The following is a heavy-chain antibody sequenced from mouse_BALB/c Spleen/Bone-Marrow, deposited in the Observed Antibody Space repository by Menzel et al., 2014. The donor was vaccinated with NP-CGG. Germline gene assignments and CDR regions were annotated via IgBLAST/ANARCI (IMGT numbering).Heavy chain of an antibody. CDR2: ISSGSSTV. J-gene: IGHJ2*01. D-gene: IGHD1-1*01. Sequence: DVHLVESGEGLVQPGGSRKLSCAASGFTFSSFGMHWVRQAPEKGLEWVAYISSGSSTVYYADKVMGRFTISRDNPKNTLFLQMTSLRSEDTAMYYCARSGSSSGYFDYWGQGTTLTVAS. CDR3: ARSGSSSGYFDY. V-gene: IGHV5-17*02. CDR1: GFTFSSFG.